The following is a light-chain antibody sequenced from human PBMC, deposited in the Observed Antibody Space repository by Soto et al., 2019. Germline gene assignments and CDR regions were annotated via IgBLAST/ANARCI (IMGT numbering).Light chain of an antibody. CDR2: LGS. CDR1: QSLLHSNGYNY. CDR3: MQALQNPVT. Sequence: DIVMTQSPLSLRITPGEPASTSCRSSQSLLHSNGYNYLDRYLQKPGQSPQLLIYLGSNRASGVPDRFSGSGSGTDFTLKISRVEAEDVGIYYCMQALQNPVTVGQGKRLEIK. J-gene: IGKJ5*01. V-gene: IGKV2-28*01.